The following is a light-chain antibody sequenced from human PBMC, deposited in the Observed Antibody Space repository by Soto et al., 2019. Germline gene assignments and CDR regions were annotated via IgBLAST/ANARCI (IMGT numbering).Light chain of an antibody. CDR2: GAS. Sequence: EIGLTQSPGTLYLSPGERATLSCRASQSVTSSDLAWYQQKPGQAPRLLIYGASSRYTGIPDRFSGGGSGTEFTLTISRLEPEDSAVYYCQKYGSAPLFTFGRGTKVDIK. V-gene: IGKV3-20*01. J-gene: IGKJ3*01. CDR3: QKYGSAPLFT. CDR1: QSVTSSD.